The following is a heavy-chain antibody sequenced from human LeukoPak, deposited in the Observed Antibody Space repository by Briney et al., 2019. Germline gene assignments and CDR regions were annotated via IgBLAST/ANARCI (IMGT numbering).Heavy chain of an antibody. V-gene: IGHV4-59*11. J-gene: IGHJ3*02. Sequence: SETLSLTCTVSSGSMSGHYWSWIRQSPGKGLQWIGYIYYSGKTYYNPSLQSRVTLSVDTSRSHFSLRLASVTAADTALYYCAILLNNDGSGDPDTFDMWGLGTMVTVSS. CDR1: SGSMSGHY. D-gene: IGHD3-22*01. CDR2: IYYSGKT. CDR3: AILLNNDGSGDPDTFDM.